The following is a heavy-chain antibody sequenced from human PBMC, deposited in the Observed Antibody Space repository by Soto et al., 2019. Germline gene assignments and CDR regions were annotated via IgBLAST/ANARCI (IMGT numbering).Heavy chain of an antibody. CDR2: INSDETIA. D-gene: IGHD3-3*01. V-gene: IGHV3-74*03. CDR1: GFTFSTYW. J-gene: IGHJ6*02. Sequence: GGSLRLSCAASGFTFSTYWMHWVRQAPGKGLMWVSRINSDETIATYADSVKGRFTIARDNAKSTLYLQMNSLRAEDTAVYYCAKSIRSWSGMDVWGHGTTVTVSS. CDR3: AKSIRSWSGMDV.